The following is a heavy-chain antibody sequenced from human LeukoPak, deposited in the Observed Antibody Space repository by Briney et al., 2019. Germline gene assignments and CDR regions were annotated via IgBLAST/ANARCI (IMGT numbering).Heavy chain of an antibody. J-gene: IGHJ6*03. CDR3: ARSPWDSRLYMDV. CDR1: GFNFNIYW. D-gene: IGHD1-26*01. CDR2: IKHDGSEM. Sequence: PGGSLRLSCAASGFNFNIYWMTWVRRAPGKGLEWVANIKHDGSEMNYVDSVKGRFTVSRDNAKNSVYLQMNSLRVEDTAVYYCARSPWDSRLYMDVWGKGTTVTVSS. V-gene: IGHV3-7*01.